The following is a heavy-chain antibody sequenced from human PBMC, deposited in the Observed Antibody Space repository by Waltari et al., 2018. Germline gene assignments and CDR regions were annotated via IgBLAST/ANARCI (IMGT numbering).Heavy chain of an antibody. J-gene: IGHJ6*02. V-gene: IGHV4-34*02. CDR3: VRLEDCSGPGGNCYSGDSFALDV. D-gene: IGHD2-8*02. Sequence: QVQLQQWGAGLLQPSETLSPTCAVYGGSFSGYYWGWIRHSPGKGLEWIGEINHAGNRNYNPSLRSRVTMLVDTSRSQFSLKLSSMTAADTALYYCVRLEDCSGPGGNCYSGDSFALDVWGQGTTVTVSS. CDR1: GGSFSGYY. CDR2: INHAGNR.